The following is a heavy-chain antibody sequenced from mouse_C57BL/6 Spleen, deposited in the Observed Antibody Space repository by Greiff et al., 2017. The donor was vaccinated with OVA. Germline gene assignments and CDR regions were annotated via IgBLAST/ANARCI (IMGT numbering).Heavy chain of an antibody. V-gene: IGHV1-62-2*01. Sequence: QVQLQQSGAELVKPGASVKLSCKASGYTFTEYTIHWVKQRSGQGLEWIGWFYPGSGSIKYNEKFKDKATLTADKSSSTVYMELSRLTSEDSAVYVCARHEERREGIYYDYGAWFAYWGQGTLVTVSA. D-gene: IGHD2-4*01. CDR3: ARHEERREGIYYDYGAWFAY. CDR1: GYTFTEYT. CDR2: FYPGSGSI. J-gene: IGHJ3*01.